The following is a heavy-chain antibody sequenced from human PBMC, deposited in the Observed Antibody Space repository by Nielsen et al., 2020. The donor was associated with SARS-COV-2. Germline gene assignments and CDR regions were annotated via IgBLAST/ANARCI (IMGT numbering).Heavy chain of an antibody. CDR2: VSASGGST. D-gene: IGHD3-10*01. J-gene: IGHJ3*01. V-gene: IGHV3-23*01. Sequence: GSLRLSCAASGFTFNIYAMAWVRRAPGRGLQWVTGVSASGGSTYYTDSVKGRFSISRDNSKNTLFLQMHSLRVEDTALYYCAKDGVVRGDALDLWGQGTMVTVSS. CDR1: GFTFNIYA. CDR3: AKDGVVRGDALDL.